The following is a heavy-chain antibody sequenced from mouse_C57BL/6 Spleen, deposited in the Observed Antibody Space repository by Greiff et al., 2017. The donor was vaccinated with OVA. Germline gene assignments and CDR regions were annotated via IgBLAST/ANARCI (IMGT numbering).Heavy chain of an antibody. V-gene: IGHV3-6*01. CDR3: ARFYDGYYWYFDV. J-gene: IGHJ1*03. CDR2: ISYDGSN. D-gene: IGHD2-3*01. Sequence: ESGPGLVKPSQSLSLTCSVTGYSITSGYYWNWIRQFPGNKLEWMGYISYDGSNNYNPSLKNRISITRDTSKNQVFLKLNSVTTEDTATYYCARFYDGYYWYFDVWGTGTTVTVSS. CDR1: GYSITSGYY.